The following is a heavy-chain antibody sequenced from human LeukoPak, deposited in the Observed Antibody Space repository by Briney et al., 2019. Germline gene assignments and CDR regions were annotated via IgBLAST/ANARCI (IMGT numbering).Heavy chain of an antibody. CDR1: GYTFTSYD. CDR3: ARGTRRRGSYSYYYYYMDV. J-gene: IGHJ6*03. V-gene: IGHV1-8*03. D-gene: IGHD1-26*01. Sequence: GASVKVSCKASGYTFTSYDINWVRQATGQGLEWMGWMNPNSGNTGYAQKFQGRVTITRNTSISTAYMELSSLRSEDTAVYYCARGTRRRGSYSYYYYYMDVWGKGTTVTVSS. CDR2: MNPNSGNT.